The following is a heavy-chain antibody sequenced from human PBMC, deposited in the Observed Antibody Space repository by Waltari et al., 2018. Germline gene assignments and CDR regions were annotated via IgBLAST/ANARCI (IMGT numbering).Heavy chain of an antibody. CDR1: GFTFSSYA. J-gene: IGHJ5*02. Sequence: QVQLVESGGGVVQPGRSLRLSCAASGFTFSSYAMHWVRQAPGKGLEWVAVISYDGSNIYYADSVKGRFTISRDNSKNTLYLQMNSLRAEDTAVYYCAREGYGGYFSWGQGTLVTVSS. CDR2: ISYDGSNI. D-gene: IGHD5-12*01. CDR3: AREGYGGYFS. V-gene: IGHV3-30-3*01.